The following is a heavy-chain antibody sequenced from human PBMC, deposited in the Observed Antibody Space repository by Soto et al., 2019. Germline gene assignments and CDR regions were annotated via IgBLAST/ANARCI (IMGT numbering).Heavy chain of an antibody. CDR3: AKDSSSGEQWLYPVAFDY. CDR2: ISWYSGSI. CDR1: GFTFDDYS. V-gene: IGHV3-9*01. D-gene: IGHD6-19*01. J-gene: IGHJ4*02. Sequence: DVQLVEPGGGLVHPGGSLGLSGAASGFTFDDYSMHRVRQAQWQGVEWVSGISWYSGSIGYADTVKGRVTISRDNAKNSLYLQMNSLRAEDTALYYCAKDSSSGEQWLYPVAFDYWGQGTLVTVSS.